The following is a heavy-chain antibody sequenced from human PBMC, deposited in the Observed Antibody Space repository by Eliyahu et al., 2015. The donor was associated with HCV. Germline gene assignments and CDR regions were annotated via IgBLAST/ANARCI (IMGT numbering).Heavy chain of an antibody. V-gene: IGHV3-23*04. CDR2: IYIGGENT. Sequence: EVNLVESGGGLVQPGGSLTXSCASSRVTFSSYAMAWXRPAPGEGVQWXSSIYIGGENTYYADSVKGRFTISRDDSKNTLSLQMNSLRVEDTAVYYCAEGARGSGGNYWGQGTLVTVSS. J-gene: IGHJ4*02. D-gene: IGHD1-26*01. CDR1: RVTFSSYA. CDR3: AEGARGSGGNY.